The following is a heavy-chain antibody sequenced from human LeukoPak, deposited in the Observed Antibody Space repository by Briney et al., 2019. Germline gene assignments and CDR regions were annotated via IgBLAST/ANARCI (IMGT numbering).Heavy chain of an antibody. V-gene: IGHV3-23*01. D-gene: IGHD3-10*01. CDR3: AKEPSYYYGSGSHFDY. J-gene: IGHJ4*02. Sequence: GGSLSLSCAASGFTFSSYAMSWVRQAPGKGLEWVSAISGSGGSTYYADSVKGRFTISRDNSKNTLYLQMNSLRAEDTAVYYCAKEPSYYYGSGSHFDYWGQGTLVTVSS. CDR1: GFTFSSYA. CDR2: ISGSGGST.